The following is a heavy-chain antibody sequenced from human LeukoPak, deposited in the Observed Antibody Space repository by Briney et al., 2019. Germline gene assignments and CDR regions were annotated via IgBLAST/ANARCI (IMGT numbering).Heavy chain of an antibody. CDR2: IYYSGST. Sequence: SETLSLTCTVSGGSISSSSYYWGWIRQPPGKGLEWIGSIYYSGSTYYNPSLKSRVTISVDTSKNQFSLRLSSVTAADTAVYYCARLGAIQNYYDSSGYYSNWFDPWGQGTLVTVSS. CDR3: ARLGAIQNYYDSSGYYSNWFDP. J-gene: IGHJ5*02. CDR1: GGSISSSSYY. V-gene: IGHV4-39*01. D-gene: IGHD3-22*01.